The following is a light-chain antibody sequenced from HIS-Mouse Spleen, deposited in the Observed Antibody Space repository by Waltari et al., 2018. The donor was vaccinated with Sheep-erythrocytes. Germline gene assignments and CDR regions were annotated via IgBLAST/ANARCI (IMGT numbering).Light chain of an antibody. J-gene: IGLJ3*02. Sequence: QSVLTQPPSASGTPGQRVTISCSGSSSNIGSKTLNWYQQLPGTAPKLLIYSNTQRPSGVPDRFSGSKSGTSASLAISGLQSEDEADYYCAAWDDSLNGPVFGGGTKLTVL. V-gene: IGLV1-44*01. CDR1: SSNIGSKT. CDR2: SNT. CDR3: AAWDDSLNGPV.